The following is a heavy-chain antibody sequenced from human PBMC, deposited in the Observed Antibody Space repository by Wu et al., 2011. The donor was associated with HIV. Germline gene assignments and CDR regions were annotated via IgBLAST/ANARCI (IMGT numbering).Heavy chain of an antibody. CDR3: ARGKDIVVVPSFDWFDP. V-gene: IGHV1-18*01. CDR1: GYTFSSYG. J-gene: IGHJ5*02. D-gene: IGHD2-2*01. Sequence: QVQLVQSGDEVKKPGASVKVSCKASGYTFSSYGISWVRQAPGQGLEWMGWISGYSGDTNYAQKFQDRVTMTTDTSTSTAYMELRSLRSDDTAVYYCARGKDIVVVPSFDWFDPWGQGTLVTVSS. CDR2: ISGYSGDT.